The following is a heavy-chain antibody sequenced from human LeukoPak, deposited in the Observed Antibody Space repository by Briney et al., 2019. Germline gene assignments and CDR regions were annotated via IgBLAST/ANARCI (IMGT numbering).Heavy chain of an antibody. D-gene: IGHD1-26*01. CDR3: ARLSIVGATNFDY. Sequence: PETLSLTCSVYGGSFSGYCWSWIRQPPGKGLEWIGEINHSGSTNHNPSLKTRVTISLDRSKDQFSLKLTSVTAADTAVYYCARLSIVGATNFDYWGQGTLVTVSS. CDR1: GGSFSGYC. V-gene: IGHV4-34*01. CDR2: INHSGST. J-gene: IGHJ4*02.